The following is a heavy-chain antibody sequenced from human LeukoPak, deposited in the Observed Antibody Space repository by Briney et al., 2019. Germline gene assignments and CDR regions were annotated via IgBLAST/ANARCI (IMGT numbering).Heavy chain of an antibody. CDR3: ARDGYSSGWYDPAYFDY. Sequence: SETLSLTCAVYGGSFSGYYWSWIRQPPGKGLEWIGEINHSGSTNYNPSLKSRVTTSVDTSKNQFSLKLSSVTAADTAVYYCARDGYSSGWYDPAYFDYWGQGTLVTVSS. J-gene: IGHJ4*02. V-gene: IGHV4-34*01. CDR1: GGSFSGYY. CDR2: INHSGST. D-gene: IGHD6-19*01.